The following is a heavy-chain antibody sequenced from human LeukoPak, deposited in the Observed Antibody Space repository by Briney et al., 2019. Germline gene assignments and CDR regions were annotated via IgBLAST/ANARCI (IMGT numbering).Heavy chain of an antibody. V-gene: IGHV1-2*02. J-gene: IGHJ3*02. CDR3: ARDSYCSSTSCPGHAFDI. CDR2: INPNSGGT. Sequence: ASVKVSCKASGYTFTGYYMHWVRQAPGQGLEWMGWINPNSGGTNYAQKFQGRVTMTRDTSISTAYMELSRLRSDDTAVYYCARDSYCSSTSCPGHAFDIWGQGTMVTVSS. CDR1: GYTFTGYY. D-gene: IGHD2-2*01.